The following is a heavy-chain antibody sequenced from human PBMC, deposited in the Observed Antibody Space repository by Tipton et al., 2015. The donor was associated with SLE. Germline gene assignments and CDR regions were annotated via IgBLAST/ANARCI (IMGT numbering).Heavy chain of an antibody. V-gene: IGHV4-34*01. D-gene: IGHD3-10*01. J-gene: IGHJ6*02. CDR2: IHDSGSS. CDR3: ARMGGGYYYFYAMDV. Sequence: TLSLTCAVNGGSSSGYYWSWIRQSPGKALEWIGDIHDSGSSNYNPSLKSRVSISVDTSKNHFSLNLSSLTAADTAVYYCARMGGGYYYFYAMDVWGPGTTVTVSS. CDR1: GGSSSGYY.